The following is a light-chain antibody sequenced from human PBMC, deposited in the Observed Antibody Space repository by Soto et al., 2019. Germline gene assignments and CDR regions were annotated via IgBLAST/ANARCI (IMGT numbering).Light chain of an antibody. Sequence: QSALTQPASVSGSPGQPITISCTGTSSDVGSYNLVSWYQQHPGKAPKLMIYEVIKRPSGISNRFSGSKSGNTASLTISGLLAEYEADYYCCSHAGGGLFGGGTKLTVL. CDR1: SSDVGSYNL. CDR3: CSHAGGGL. V-gene: IGLV2-23*02. J-gene: IGLJ2*01. CDR2: EVI.